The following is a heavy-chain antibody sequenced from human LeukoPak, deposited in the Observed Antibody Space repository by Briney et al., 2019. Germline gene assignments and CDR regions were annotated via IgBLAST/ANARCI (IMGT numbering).Heavy chain of an antibody. D-gene: IGHD1-7*01. V-gene: IGHV4-30-4*01. Sequence: SEALSLTCTVSGGSISSGDYYWSWIRQPPGKGLEWIGYIYYSGSTYYNPSLKSRVTISVDTSKNQFSLKLSSVTAADTAVYYCATGELLSFDYWGQGTLVTVSS. CDR3: ATGELLSFDY. J-gene: IGHJ4*02. CDR1: GGSISSGDYY. CDR2: IYYSGST.